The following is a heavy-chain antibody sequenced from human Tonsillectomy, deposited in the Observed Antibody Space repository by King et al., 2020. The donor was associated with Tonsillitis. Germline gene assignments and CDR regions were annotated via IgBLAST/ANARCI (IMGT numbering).Heavy chain of an antibody. CDR2: ICTADDP. CDR1: GFTFRSYD. V-gene: IGHV3-13*05. J-gene: IGHJ6*04. D-gene: IGHD4-11*01. Sequence: VQLVESGGGLVQPGGSLRLSCAASGFTFRSYDIHWVRQPTGKGLEWVATICTADDPYYADSVKGRFTISRDNAQDSLYLQMNSLRAGDTVVYYCARATYYYGMDVWGKRTTVTVSS. CDR3: ARATYYYGMDV.